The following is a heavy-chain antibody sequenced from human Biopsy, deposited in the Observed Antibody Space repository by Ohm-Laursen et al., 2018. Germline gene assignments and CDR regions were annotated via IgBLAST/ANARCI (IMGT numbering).Heavy chain of an antibody. V-gene: IGHV4-4*07. CDR1: GGSLSSYY. J-gene: IGHJ6*02. CDR3: ARATNSTGWPYYYFYGMDV. CDR2: IYYSGST. D-gene: IGHD2/OR15-2a*01. Sequence: TLSLTCTVSGGSLSSYYWSWIRQPAGKGLEWIGRIYYSGSTNYNPSLKSRVTISVDTSKNQFSLRLNSVTAADTAVYYCARATNSTGWPYYYFYGMDVWGQGPTVTVSS.